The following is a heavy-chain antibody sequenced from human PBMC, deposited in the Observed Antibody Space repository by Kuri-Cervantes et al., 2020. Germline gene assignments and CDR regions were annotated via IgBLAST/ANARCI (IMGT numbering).Heavy chain of an antibody. D-gene: IGHD6-13*01. J-gene: IGHJ6*02. Sequence: GESLKISCAASGFTFSSYGMHWVRQAPGKGLEWVAVIWYDGSNKYYADSVKGRLTISRDNSKNTLYLQMNSLRAEDTAVYYCARARSSSSWYYYYGMDVWGQGTTVTVSS. CDR3: ARARSSSSWYYYYGMDV. CDR2: IWYDGSNK. CDR1: GFTFSSYG. V-gene: IGHV3-33*01.